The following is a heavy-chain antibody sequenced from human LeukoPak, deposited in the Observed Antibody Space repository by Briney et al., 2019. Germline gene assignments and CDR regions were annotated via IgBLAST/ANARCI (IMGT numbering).Heavy chain of an antibody. CDR3: ARDRRAVTTWGYFDY. CDR2: ISSSSSTI. V-gene: IGHV3-48*01. Sequence: PGGSLRLSCAASGFTFSSYSMNWVRQAPGKGLEWVSYISSSSSTIYYADSVKGRFTISRDNAKNSLYLQMNSLRAEDTAVYYCARDRRAVTTWGYFDYWGQGTLVTVSS. J-gene: IGHJ4*02. CDR1: GFTFSSYS. D-gene: IGHD4-17*01.